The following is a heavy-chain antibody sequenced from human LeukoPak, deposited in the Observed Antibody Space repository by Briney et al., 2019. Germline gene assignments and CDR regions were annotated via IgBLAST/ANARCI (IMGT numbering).Heavy chain of an antibody. D-gene: IGHD6-13*01. CDR3: AKDTFLAAAGTHFDY. Sequence: GGSLRLSCAASVSTLNTYWMTWFRQTAGKGLEWVASLKQDGSDRYYVDSVKGRFTISRDNSKNSLYLQMNSLRTEDTALYYCAKDTFLAAAGTHFDYWGQGTLVTVSS. V-gene: IGHV3-7*05. CDR1: VSTLNTYW. CDR2: LKQDGSDR. J-gene: IGHJ4*02.